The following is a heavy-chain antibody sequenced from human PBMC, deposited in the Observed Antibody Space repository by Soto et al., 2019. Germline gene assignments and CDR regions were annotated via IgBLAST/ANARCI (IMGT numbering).Heavy chain of an antibody. CDR3: ARGGLTMIVVVPNWFDP. CDR2: IIPIFGTA. Sequence: SVKVSCKASGGTFSSYAISWVRQAPGQGLEWMGGIIPIFGTANYAQKFQGRVTITADESTSTAYMELSSLRSEDTAVYYCARGGLTMIVVVPNWFDPWGRGTLVTVSS. V-gene: IGHV1-69*13. D-gene: IGHD3-22*01. CDR1: GGTFSSYA. J-gene: IGHJ5*02.